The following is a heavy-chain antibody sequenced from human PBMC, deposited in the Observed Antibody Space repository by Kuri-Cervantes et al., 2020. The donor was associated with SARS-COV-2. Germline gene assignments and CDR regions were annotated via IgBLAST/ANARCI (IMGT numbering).Heavy chain of an antibody. CDR2: IYSSGTT. CDR1: GFSVSSNF. Sequence: ETLSLTCAAAGFSVSSNFMSWVRQAPGKGLGWVSIIYSSGTTYYADSVQGRFTISRDNSKNTLYLHMNSLRAEDTAVYHCARHPKTIPQYHFDYWGQGTLVTVSS. V-gene: IGHV3-53*01. CDR3: ARHPKTIPQYHFDY. D-gene: IGHD2/OR15-2a*01. J-gene: IGHJ4*02.